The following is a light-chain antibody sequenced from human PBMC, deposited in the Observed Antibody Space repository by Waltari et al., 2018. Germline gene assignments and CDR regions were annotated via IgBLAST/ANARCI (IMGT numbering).Light chain of an antibody. V-gene: IGLV2-11*01. Sequence: QSALTQPRSVSGSPGQSVTISCTGTSSDVGNYNYVPWYQQPPGTAPKLMICAFSKPPSGVPERFSGATSGNTASLTSSGLQAEDEADYHCCSYAGSRTPWVFGGGTKLTVL. CDR2: AFS. CDR3: CSYAGSRTPWV. CDR1: SSDVGNYNY. J-gene: IGLJ3*02.